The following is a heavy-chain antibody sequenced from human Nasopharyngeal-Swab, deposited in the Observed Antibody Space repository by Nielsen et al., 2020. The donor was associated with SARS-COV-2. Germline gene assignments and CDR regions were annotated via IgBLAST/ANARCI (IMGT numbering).Heavy chain of an antibody. CDR1: GFTFDDYA. CDR3: VKDKGSSSSEGFDY. J-gene: IGHJ4*02. D-gene: IGHD6-13*01. CDR2: INWNSGTI. V-gene: IGHV3-9*01. Sequence: LSLTCAASGFTFDDYAMHWVRQAPGKGLEWVSGINWNSGTIGYADSVKGRFTISRDNAKNSLYLQMNSLRAEDTALYYCVKDKGSSSSEGFDYWGQGTLVTVSS.